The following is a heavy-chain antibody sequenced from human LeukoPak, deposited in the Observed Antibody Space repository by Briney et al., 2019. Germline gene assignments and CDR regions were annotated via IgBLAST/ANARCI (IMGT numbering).Heavy chain of an antibody. V-gene: IGHV5-51*01. CDR1: GYSFTSYW. D-gene: IGHD3-9*01. J-gene: IGHJ5*02. Sequence: GESLKISCKGSGYSFTSYWIGWVRQMPGKGLEWMGIIYPGDSDTRYSPSFQGQVTISADKSISTAYLQWSSLKASDTAMYYCARHVNYDILTGYYDGGWFDPWGQGTLVTVSS. CDR3: ARHVNYDILTGYYDGGWFDP. CDR2: IYPGDSDT.